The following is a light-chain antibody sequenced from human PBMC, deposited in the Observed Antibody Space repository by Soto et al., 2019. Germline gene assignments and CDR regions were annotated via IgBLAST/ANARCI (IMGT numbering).Light chain of an antibody. J-gene: IGLJ2*01. CDR2: EVS. Sequence: QSVLTQPPSASGAPGQSVTISCIGSSCDVGGYNNVYWYQHHPGKAPILMIYEVSKRPSGVPDRFSGSKSGNSASLTVSGLRAEDEADYYCSSYADSMNLGVFGGGTKLTVL. V-gene: IGLV2-8*01. CDR3: SSYADSMNLGV. CDR1: SCDVGGYNN.